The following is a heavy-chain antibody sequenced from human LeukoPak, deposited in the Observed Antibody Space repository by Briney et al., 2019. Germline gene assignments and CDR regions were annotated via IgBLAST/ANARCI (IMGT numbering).Heavy chain of an antibody. V-gene: IGHV3-23*01. Sequence: GGSLRLSCAASGFTFSSYGMHWVRQTPGKGLEWLAAISGGGATIDYAEFVKGRFSISRVNSQNTLFLQMNSLRAEDTAVYYCAKKLTGSGCFDSWGPGTLVTVSS. J-gene: IGHJ4*02. D-gene: IGHD3-9*01. CDR1: GFTFSSYG. CDR3: AKKLTGSGCFDS. CDR2: ISGGGATI.